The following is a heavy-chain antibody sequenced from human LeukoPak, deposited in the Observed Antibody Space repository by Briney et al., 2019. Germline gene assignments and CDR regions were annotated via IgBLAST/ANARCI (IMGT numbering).Heavy chain of an antibody. V-gene: IGHV4-34*01. CDR1: GGSISSYY. CDR3: AREGKSYPNDAFDI. CDR2: INHSGST. J-gene: IGHJ3*02. Sequence: SETLSLTCTVSGGSISSYYWSWIRQPPGKGLEWIGEINHSGSTNYNPSLKSRVTISVDTSKNQFSLKLSSVTAADTAVYYCAREGKSYPNDAFDIWGQGTMVTVSS.